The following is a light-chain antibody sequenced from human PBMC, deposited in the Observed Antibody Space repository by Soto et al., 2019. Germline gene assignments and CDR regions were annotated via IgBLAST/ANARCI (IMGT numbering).Light chain of an antibody. J-gene: IGKJ1*01. CDR2: KAS. V-gene: IGKV1-5*03. CDR3: QHYNSYSEA. Sequence: IQMTQSPSTLSGSVGDRVTITCRACQTISSWLAWYQQKPGKAPKLLIYKASTLKSGVPSRFSGSGSGTEFTLTISSLQPDDFATYYCQHYNSYSEACGQGTKVDIK. CDR1: QTISSW.